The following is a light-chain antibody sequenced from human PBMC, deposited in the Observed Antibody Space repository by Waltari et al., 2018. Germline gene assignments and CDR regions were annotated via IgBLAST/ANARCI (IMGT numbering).Light chain of an antibody. Sequence: DTVMTQSPDSLAVSLGERATINCKSSQSVLYSSNNKNYLAWYQQKPGQRPKLLIYWASPRESGVPDRFSGSGSGTDFTLTISSLQAEDVAVYYCQQYYNTPYTFGQGTKLEIK. V-gene: IGKV4-1*01. J-gene: IGKJ2*01. CDR2: WAS. CDR3: QQYYNTPYT. CDR1: QSVLYSSNNKNY.